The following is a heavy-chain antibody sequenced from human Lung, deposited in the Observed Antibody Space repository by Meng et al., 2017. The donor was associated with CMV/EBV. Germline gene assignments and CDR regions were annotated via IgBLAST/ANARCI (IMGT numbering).Heavy chain of an antibody. CDR3: ARVGNERITIFGVVTKGAFDI. V-gene: IGHV1-46*01. Sequence: AVKVSCXASGYTFTSYYMHWVRQAPGQGLEWMGIINPSGGSTSYAQKFQGRVTMTRDTSTSTVYMELSSLRSEDTAVYYCARVGNERITIFGVVTKGAFDIWGQGTMVTVSS. CDR2: INPSGGST. CDR1: GYTFTSYY. D-gene: IGHD3-3*01. J-gene: IGHJ3*02.